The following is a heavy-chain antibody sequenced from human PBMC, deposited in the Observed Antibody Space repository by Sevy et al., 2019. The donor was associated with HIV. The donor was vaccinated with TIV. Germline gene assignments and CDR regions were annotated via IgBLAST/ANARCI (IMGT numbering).Heavy chain of an antibody. V-gene: IGHV4-39*02. CDR3: ARPSSLYYYYAMDV. CDR1: GGSITSSSYY. CDR2: IYYTGST. Sequence: SETLSLTCTVSGGSITSSSYYWAWLRQPPGKGLEWIGSIYYTGSTYYKPSLMSRITISADRSKNHFSLKLTSVTAADKAVYYCARPSSLYYYYAMDVWGQGTAVTVSS. J-gene: IGHJ6*02.